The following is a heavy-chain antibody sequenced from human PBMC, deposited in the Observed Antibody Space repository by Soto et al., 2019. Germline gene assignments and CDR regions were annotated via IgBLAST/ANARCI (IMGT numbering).Heavy chain of an antibody. CDR3: VRGGGGGLFEH. D-gene: IGHD2-21*01. CDR2: ISSSGYI. Sequence: EVQLVESGGGLVKPGGSLRLSCAASGFNFNSYTINWVRQAPGKRLEWLSSISSSGYIFSTDSVRGRFTISRDNAKNSVYLQINSLRAEDTAVYYCVRGGGGGLFEHWGQGVLVTVSS. CDR1: GFNFNSYT. V-gene: IGHV3-21*01. J-gene: IGHJ4*02.